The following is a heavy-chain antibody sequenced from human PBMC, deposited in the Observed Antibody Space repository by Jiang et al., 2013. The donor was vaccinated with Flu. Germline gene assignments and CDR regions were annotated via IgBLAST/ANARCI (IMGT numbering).Heavy chain of an antibody. CDR2: IYTSGST. V-gene: IGHV4-61*02. Sequence: GLVKPSETLSLTCTVSGGSISSGSYYWSWIRQPAGKGLEWIGRIYTSGSTNYNPSLKSRVTISVDTSKNQFSLKLSSVTAADTAVYYCAREGYEGWVPNDAFDIWGQGTMVTVSS. CDR1: GGSISSGSYY. J-gene: IGHJ3*02. D-gene: IGHD2-2*01. CDR3: AREGYEGWVPNDAFDI.